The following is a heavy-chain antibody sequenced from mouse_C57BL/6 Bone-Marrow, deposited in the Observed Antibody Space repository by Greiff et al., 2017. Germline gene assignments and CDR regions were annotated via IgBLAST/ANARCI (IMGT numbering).Heavy chain of an antibody. D-gene: IGHD2-2*01. J-gene: IGHJ2*01. CDR3: ARNYGYGGDY. CDR2: IYPSDSET. CDR1: GYTFTSYW. Sequence: QVQLQQPGAELVRPGSSVKLSCKASGYTFTSYWMDWVKQRPGQGLEWIGNIYPSDSETHYNQKFKDKATLTVDKSSSTAYMQLSSLTSEDSAVYYCARNYGYGGDYWGQGTTRTVSS. V-gene: IGHV1-61*01.